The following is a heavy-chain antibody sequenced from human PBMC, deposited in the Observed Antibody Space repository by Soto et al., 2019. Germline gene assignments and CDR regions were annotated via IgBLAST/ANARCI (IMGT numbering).Heavy chain of an antibody. CDR3: AKDPGTHAP. D-gene: IGHD1-1*01. CDR2: ISYDGSNK. CDR1: GFTFSSYG. J-gene: IGHJ5*02. Sequence: PGGSLRLSCAASGFTFSSYGMHWVRQAPGKGLEWVAVISYDGSNKYYADSVKGRFTISRDNSKNTLYLQMNSLRAEDTAVYYCAKDPGTHAPWGQGTLVTVSS. V-gene: IGHV3-30*18.